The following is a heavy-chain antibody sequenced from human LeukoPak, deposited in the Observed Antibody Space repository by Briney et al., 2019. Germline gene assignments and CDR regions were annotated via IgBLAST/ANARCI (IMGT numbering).Heavy chain of an antibody. CDR1: GGSFSSSSYY. Sequence: SETLSLTCTVSGGSFSSSSYYWGWIRQPPGKGLEWIGSIHDSGSTYYNPSLKSRVTISVDTSKNQFSLKLRFVTAADTAVYYCARDNIVGATTNDYWGQGTLVTVSS. J-gene: IGHJ4*02. D-gene: IGHD1-26*01. CDR3: ARDNIVGATTNDY. V-gene: IGHV4-39*07. CDR2: IHDSGST.